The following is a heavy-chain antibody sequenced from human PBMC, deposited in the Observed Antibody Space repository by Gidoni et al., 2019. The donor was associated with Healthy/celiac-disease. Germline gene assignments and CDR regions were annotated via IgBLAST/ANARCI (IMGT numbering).Heavy chain of an antibody. CDR1: GGTVSSYA. V-gene: IGHV1-69*01. CDR3: ARGGDCSSTSCYTLLNYYYYGMDV. D-gene: IGHD2-2*02. J-gene: IGHJ6*02. CDR2: SIPLFGTA. Sequence: QGQRVQAGAEGKKPGSPVKVSGKAAGGTVSSYASSWVRQAPGQGLEWMGGSIPLFGTAHYAQTFQGRVTITADESTSTAYMELSSLRSEDTAVYYCARGGDCSSTSCYTLLNYYYYGMDVWGQGTTVTVSS.